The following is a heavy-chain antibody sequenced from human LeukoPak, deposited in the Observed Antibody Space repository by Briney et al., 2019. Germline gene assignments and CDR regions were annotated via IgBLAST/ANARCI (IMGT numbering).Heavy chain of an antibody. J-gene: IGHJ4*02. CDR3: AKGHGDASGYYYFDS. V-gene: IGHV3-48*01. CDR1: GFTFSDYS. Sequence: GGSLRLSCAASGFTFSDYSINWVRQAPGKGLEWFSYISSSSGTIYYADSVKGRFTIFRDNYKNMLYLQMNSLRVEDTAVYYCAKGHGDASGYYYFDSWGQGTLVTVSS. D-gene: IGHD3-22*01. CDR2: ISSSSGTI.